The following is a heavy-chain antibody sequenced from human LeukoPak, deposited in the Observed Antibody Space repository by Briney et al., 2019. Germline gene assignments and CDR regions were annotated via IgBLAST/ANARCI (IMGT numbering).Heavy chain of an antibody. CDR2: IYPGDSDT. CDR1: GYNFTNYW. J-gene: IGHJ4*02. CDR3: ARRSTIAPRLFDY. Sequence: GESLKISCQGSGYNFTNYWIYWVRQMPGTGLEWMGIIYPGDSDTRYSPSFQGQVTFSADESISTAYLQWSSLKASDTAIYYCARRSTIAPRLFDYWGQGTLVTVSS. D-gene: IGHD6-6*01. V-gene: IGHV5-51*01.